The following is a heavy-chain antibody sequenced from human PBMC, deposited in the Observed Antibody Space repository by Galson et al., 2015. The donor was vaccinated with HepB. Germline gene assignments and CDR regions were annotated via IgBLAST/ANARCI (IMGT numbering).Heavy chain of an antibody. J-gene: IGHJ4*02. V-gene: IGHV3-33*01. Sequence: SLRLSCAASGFTFSSYGMHWVRQAPGKGLEWVAVIWYDGSKEYYADSVEGRFTISRDNSKNTLYLQMNSLRDEDTAVYNCARFNSGLDYWGQGTLVTVSS. CDR2: IWYDGSKE. CDR3: ARFNSGLDY. D-gene: IGHD4-23*01. CDR1: GFTFSSYG.